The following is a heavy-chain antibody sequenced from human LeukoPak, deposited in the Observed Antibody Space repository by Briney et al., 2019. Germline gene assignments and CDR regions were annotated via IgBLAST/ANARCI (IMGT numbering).Heavy chain of an antibody. V-gene: IGHV3-74*01. D-gene: IGHD1-14*01. CDR2: LNSDGRTT. Sequence: GGSLRLSCAASGFTLSRYWIHWVRQAPGKGLVWGSRLNSDGRTTGYADLVRGRFTISRDNSKTTLYLQMNSLRAEDTALYYCARDIQSHHPEYWFDPGGRETLVTVSS. CDR1: GFTLSRYW. J-gene: IGHJ5*02. CDR3: ARDIQSHHPEYWFDP.